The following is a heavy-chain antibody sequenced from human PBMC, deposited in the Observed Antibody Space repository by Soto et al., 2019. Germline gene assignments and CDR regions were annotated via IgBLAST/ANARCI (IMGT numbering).Heavy chain of an antibody. D-gene: IGHD1-26*01. CDR1: GYTFTSYY. CDR3: ARVGGSYPDYYCGMDV. CDR2: INPSGGST. J-gene: IGHJ6*02. Sequence: ASVKVSCKASGYTFTSYYMHWVRQAPGQGLEWMGIINPSGGSTSYAQKFQGRVTMTRDTSTSTVYMELSSLRSEDTAVYYCARVGGSYPDYYCGMDVWGQGTTVTVSS. V-gene: IGHV1-46*01.